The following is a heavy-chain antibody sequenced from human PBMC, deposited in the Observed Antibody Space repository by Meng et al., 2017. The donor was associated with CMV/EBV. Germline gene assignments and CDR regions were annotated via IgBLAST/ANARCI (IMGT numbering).Heavy chain of an antibody. J-gene: IGHJ5*02. D-gene: IGHD2-2*01. CDR1: FTGNG. V-gene: IGHV1-18*01. Sequence: FTGNGSSWVRQAPGQGFGWMGWSSTYNGNTTYAQKLQGRVTMTTDTSTSTAYMELRSLRPGDTAVYYCARSKYCSSTSCSFRWFDPWGQGTLVTVSS. CDR2: SSTYNGNT. CDR3: ARSKYCSSTSCSFRWFDP.